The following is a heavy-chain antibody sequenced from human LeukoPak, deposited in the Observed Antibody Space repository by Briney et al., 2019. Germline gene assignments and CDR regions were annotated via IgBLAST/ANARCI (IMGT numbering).Heavy chain of an antibody. D-gene: IGHD1-20*01. CDR2: INPNSGGT. Sequence: ASVKVSCTASGYTFTGYYMHWVRQAPGQGLEWMGWINPNSGGTNYAQKFQGRVTMTRDTSISTAYMELSRLRSDDTAVYYCAKEAITGTWESHWFDPWGQGTLVTVSS. J-gene: IGHJ5*02. CDR1: GYTFTGYY. V-gene: IGHV1-2*02. CDR3: AKEAITGTWESHWFDP.